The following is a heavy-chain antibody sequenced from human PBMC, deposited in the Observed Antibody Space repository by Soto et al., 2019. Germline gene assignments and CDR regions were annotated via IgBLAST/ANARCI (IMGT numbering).Heavy chain of an antibody. V-gene: IGHV3-33*01. CDR1: GFTFSSDG. CDR2: IWYDGSNQ. D-gene: IGHD2-21*02. J-gene: IGHJ3*02. CDR3: ARYTANDAFDI. Sequence: QVQLVESGGGVVQPGRSLRLSCAASGFTFSSDGMHWVRQAPGKGLGWVAVIWYDGSNQYYADSVKGRFTISRDNSKNTLYLQMNSLRAEDTAVYYCARYTANDAFDIWGQGTMVTVSS.